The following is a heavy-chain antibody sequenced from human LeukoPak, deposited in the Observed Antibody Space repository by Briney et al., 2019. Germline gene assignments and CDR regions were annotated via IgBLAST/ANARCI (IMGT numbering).Heavy chain of an antibody. CDR2: IYYSGST. V-gene: IGHV4-39*07. J-gene: IGHJ3*02. CDR1: GGSISSSSYY. D-gene: IGHD4-17*01. CDR3: ARDTGGDGDSGDAFDI. Sequence: SETLSLTCTVSGGSISSSSYYWGWIRQPPGKGLEWIGSIYYSGSTYYNPSLKSRVTTSVDTSKNQFSLKLSSVTAADTAVYYCARDTGGDGDSGDAFDIWGQGTMVTVSS.